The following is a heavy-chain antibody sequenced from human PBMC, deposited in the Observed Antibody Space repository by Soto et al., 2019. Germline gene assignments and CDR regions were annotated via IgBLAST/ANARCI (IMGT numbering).Heavy chain of an antibody. D-gene: IGHD3-9*01. V-gene: IGHV1-3*01. CDR2: INAGNGNT. J-gene: IGHJ4*02. CDR3: ATEPLRYFDWLPIDY. Sequence: QVQLVQSGAEVKKPGASVKVSCKASGYTFTSYAMHWVRQAPGQRLEWMGWINAGNGNTKYSQKFQGRVTITRDTSXXTAYMELSSLRSEDTAVYYCATEPLRYFDWLPIDYWGQGTLVTVSS. CDR1: GYTFTSYA.